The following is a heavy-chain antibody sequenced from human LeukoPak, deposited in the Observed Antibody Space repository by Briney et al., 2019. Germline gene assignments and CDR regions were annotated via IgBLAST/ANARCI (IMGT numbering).Heavy chain of an antibody. CDR1: GYTFTGYY. V-gene: IGHV1-3*01. CDR2: ISAGNGYT. J-gene: IGHJ4*02. CDR3: ARDGTQWSFDY. Sequence: GASVKVSCKASGYTFTGYYMHWVRQAPGQGLEWMGWISAGNGYTEYSQKFQGRVTITRDTPATTAYMELSSLRSEDTAVYYCARDGTQWSFDYWGQGTLVIVSS. D-gene: IGHD2-15*01.